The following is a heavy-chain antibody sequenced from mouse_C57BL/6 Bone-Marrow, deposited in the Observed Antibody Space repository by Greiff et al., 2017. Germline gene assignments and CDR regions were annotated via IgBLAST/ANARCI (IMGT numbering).Heavy chain of an antibody. J-gene: IGHJ2*01. D-gene: IGHD2-2*01. V-gene: IGHV1-15*01. CDR3: TRRDYGYVFDY. CDR1: GYTFTDYE. Sequence: QVQLQQSGAELVRPGASVTLSCKASGYTFTDYEMHWVKQTPVHGLEWIGAIDPETGGTAYNQKFKGKAILTADKSSSTAYMELRSLTSEDSAVYYCTRRDYGYVFDYWGQGTTLTVSS. CDR2: IDPETGGT.